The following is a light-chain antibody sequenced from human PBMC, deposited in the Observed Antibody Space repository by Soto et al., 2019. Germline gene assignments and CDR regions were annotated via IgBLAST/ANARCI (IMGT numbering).Light chain of an antibody. CDR2: GAS. CDR1: QSVSSSY. CDR3: QQYGSSPPT. V-gene: IGKV3-20*01. Sequence: EIVLTQSPGTLSLSPGERATLSCRASQSVSSSYIAWYQQKPGQAPRLLIYGASSRATGIPDRFSGSGSGTDFTLTISRLEPEDFALYYCQQYGSSPPTFGQGTKVDIK. J-gene: IGKJ1*01.